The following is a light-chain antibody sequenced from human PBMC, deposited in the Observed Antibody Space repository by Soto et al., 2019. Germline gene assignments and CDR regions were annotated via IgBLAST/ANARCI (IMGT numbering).Light chain of an antibody. Sequence: QLVLTQSSSASASLGSSVKLTCILSSGHSTYIIAWHQQQPGKAPRFLMTLDRSGSYNRGSGVPDRFSGSSSGTDRYLTISNLQFEDEGDYYCETWYSNTHKVFGGGTQLTVL. J-gene: IGLJ3*02. CDR2: LDRSGSY. CDR3: ETWYSNTHKV. CDR1: SGHSTYI. V-gene: IGLV4-60*02.